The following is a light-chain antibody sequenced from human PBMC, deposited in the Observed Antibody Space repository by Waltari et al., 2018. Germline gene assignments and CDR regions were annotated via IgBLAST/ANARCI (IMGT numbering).Light chain of an antibody. CDR2: AAS. J-gene: IGKJ3*01. V-gene: IGKV1-39*01. CDR3: QHSYSTPPFT. CDR1: QTISIY. Sequence: DIQMTQSPSSLSASVGARVTIPCRASQTISIYLNWFQQKPGKAPKLLIYAASSLQSGVPSRFSGSGSGTDFTLTISSLQPEDFATYYCQHSYSTPPFTFGPGTKVDIK.